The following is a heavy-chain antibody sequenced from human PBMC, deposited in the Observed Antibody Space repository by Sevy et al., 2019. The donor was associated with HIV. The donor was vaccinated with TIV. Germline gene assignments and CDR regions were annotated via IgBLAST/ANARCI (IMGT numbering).Heavy chain of an antibody. Sequence: GGSLRLSCAASGFSFSRYFMHWVRQAPGEGLVWVSRINSDGSTTNYADSVEGRFIVSRDNAEKTLYLELHSLRVEDTATYYCARDTLGYGGNPNLDLDLWGQGTLVTVSP. CDR1: GFSFSRYF. J-gene: IGHJ5*02. V-gene: IGHV3-74*01. CDR3: ARDTLGYGGNPNLDLDL. CDR2: INSDGSTT. D-gene: IGHD4-17*01.